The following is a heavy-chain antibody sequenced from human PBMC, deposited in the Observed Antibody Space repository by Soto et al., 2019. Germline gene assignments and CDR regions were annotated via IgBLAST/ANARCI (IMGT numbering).Heavy chain of an antibody. CDR1: GGSISSSSYY. CDR2: IYYSGST. CDR3: ARSIGWFDP. Sequence: PSETLSLTCTVSGGSISSSSYYWGWIRQPPGKGLEWIGSIYYSGSTYYNPSLKSRVTISVDTSKNQFSLKLSSVTAADTAVYYCARSIGWFDPWGQGTLVTVSS. J-gene: IGHJ5*02. V-gene: IGHV4-39*01. D-gene: IGHD1-26*01.